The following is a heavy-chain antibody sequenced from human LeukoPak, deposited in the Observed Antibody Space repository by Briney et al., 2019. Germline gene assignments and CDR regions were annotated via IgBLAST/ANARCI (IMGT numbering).Heavy chain of an antibody. CDR2: ISAYNGNT. CDR1: GYTFTGYY. J-gene: IGHJ4*02. Sequence: ASVKVSCKASGYTFTGYYMHWVRQAPGQGLEWMGWISAYNGNTNYAQKLQGRVTMTTDTSTSTAYMELRSLRSDDTAVYYCARGYDILTGYWTFDYWGQGTLVTVSS. CDR3: ARGYDILTGYWTFDY. D-gene: IGHD3-9*01. V-gene: IGHV1-18*04.